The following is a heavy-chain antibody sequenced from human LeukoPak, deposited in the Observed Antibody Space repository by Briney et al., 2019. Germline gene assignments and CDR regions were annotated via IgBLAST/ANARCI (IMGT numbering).Heavy chain of an antibody. CDR3: ASSSRGSPLDP. D-gene: IGHD6-19*01. J-gene: IGHJ5*02. CDR2: IYYSGST. Sequence: PSETLSLTCTVSGGSISSYYWRWIRQPPGKGLEWIGYIYYSGSTNYNPSLKSRVTISVDTSKNQFSLKLSSVTAADTAVYYCASSSRGSPLDPWGQGTLVTVSS. CDR1: GGSISSYY. V-gene: IGHV4-59*01.